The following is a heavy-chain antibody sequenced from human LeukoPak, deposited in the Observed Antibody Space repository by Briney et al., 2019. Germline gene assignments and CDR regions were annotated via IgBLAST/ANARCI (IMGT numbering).Heavy chain of an antibody. J-gene: IGHJ4*02. CDR1: GESFSGYY. Sequence: SETLSLTCAVYGESFSGYYWSWIRQPPGKGLEWIGEINHSGSTNYNPSLKSRVTISVDTSKNQFSLKLSSVTAADTAVYYCAIFFGRAGFDSWGQGTLVTVSS. CDR3: AIFFGRAGFDS. CDR2: INHSGST. D-gene: IGHD1-26*01. V-gene: IGHV4-34*01.